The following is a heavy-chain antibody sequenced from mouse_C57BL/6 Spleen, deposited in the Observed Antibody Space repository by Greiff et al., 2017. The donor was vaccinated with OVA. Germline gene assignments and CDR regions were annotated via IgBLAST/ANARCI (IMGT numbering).Heavy chain of an antibody. CDR2: ICSGGDYI. J-gene: IGHJ3*01. D-gene: IGHD2-4*01. V-gene: IGHV5-9-1*02. CDR3: TIDRGYDYAQAWFAD. Sequence: EVQLVESGEGLVKPGGSLKLSCAASGFTFSSYAMSWVRQTPEKRLEWVAYICSGGDYIYYADTVKGRFTISRDNARNTLYLQMSSLKSEDTAMYVWTIDRGYDYAQAWFADWGQGTLVTVSA. CDR1: GFTFSSYA.